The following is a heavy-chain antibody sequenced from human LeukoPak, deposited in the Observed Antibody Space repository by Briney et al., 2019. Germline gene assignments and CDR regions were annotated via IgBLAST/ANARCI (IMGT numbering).Heavy chain of an antibody. CDR2: INPSGGST. CDR3: AALGYCSSTSCHGGRDFDY. D-gene: IGHD2-2*01. V-gene: IGHV1-46*01. CDR1: GYTFTSYY. Sequence: GASVKVSCKASGYTFTSYYMHWVRQDPGQGLECMGIINPSGGSTRYAQTFQGRVTMSRDTSTSTVYMALSSLRSEDTAVYCCAALGYCSSTSCHGGRDFDYWGQGTLVTVSS. J-gene: IGHJ4*02.